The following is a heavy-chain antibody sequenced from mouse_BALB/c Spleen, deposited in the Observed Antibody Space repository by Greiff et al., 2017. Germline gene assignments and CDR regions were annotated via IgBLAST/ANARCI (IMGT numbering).Heavy chain of an antibody. CDR3: AREGYFDV. V-gene: IGHV5-6-5*01. CDR2: ISSGGST. CDR1: GFTFSSYA. Sequence: EVQLVESGGGLVKPGGSLKLSCAASGFTFSSYAMSWVRQTPEKRLEWVASISSGGSTYYPDSVKGRFTISRDNARNILYLQMSSLRSEDTAMYYCAREGYFDVWGAGTTVTVSS. J-gene: IGHJ1*01.